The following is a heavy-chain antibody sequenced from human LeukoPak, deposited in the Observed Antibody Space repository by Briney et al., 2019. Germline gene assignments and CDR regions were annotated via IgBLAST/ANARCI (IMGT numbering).Heavy chain of an antibody. CDR3: ARGYSSGWYCDY. J-gene: IGHJ4*02. Sequence: SVNVSCKASGGTFSIYAISWVRQAPGQGLEWMGGIIPIFGTANYAQKFQGRVTITADESTSTAYMELSSLRSEDTAVYYCARGYSSGWYCDYWGQGTLVTVSS. V-gene: IGHV1-69*13. CDR1: GGTFSIYA. D-gene: IGHD6-19*01. CDR2: IIPIFGTA.